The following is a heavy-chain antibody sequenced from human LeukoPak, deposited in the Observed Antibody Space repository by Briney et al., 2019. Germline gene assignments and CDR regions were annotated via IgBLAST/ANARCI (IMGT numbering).Heavy chain of an antibody. D-gene: IGHD1-26*01. J-gene: IGHJ4*02. CDR3: ARAQLSSGSYSRSFDY. CDR1: GGSISSYD. CDR2: TYTSGST. Sequence: SETLSLTCTVSGGSISSYDWSWIRQPAGKGLEWIGRTYTSGSTNYNPSLKSRVTMSVDMSKNQFSLKLSSMIAADTAVYYCARAQLSSGSYSRSFDYWGQGTLVTVSS. V-gene: IGHV4-4*07.